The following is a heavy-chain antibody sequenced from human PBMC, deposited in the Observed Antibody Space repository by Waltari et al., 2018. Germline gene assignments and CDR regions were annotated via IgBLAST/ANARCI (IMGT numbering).Heavy chain of an antibody. Sequence: QVQLQESGPGLVRPSETRSLTCTVSGGSLTNYFWSWIRQPAGKGLEWIGRIYSTGSTDYSPFFKGRVTMSLDSSRNQFSLILTSVTAADTAVYFCARDRMYDPEPDFDHWGQGALVTVSS. J-gene: IGHJ4*02. D-gene: IGHD2-8*01. V-gene: IGHV4-4*07. CDR3: ARDRMYDPEPDFDH. CDR2: IYSTGST. CDR1: GGSLTNYF.